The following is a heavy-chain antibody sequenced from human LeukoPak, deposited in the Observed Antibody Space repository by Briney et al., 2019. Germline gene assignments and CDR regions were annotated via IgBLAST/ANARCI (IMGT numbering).Heavy chain of an antibody. Sequence: SETLSLTCTVSGGSISSYYWSWIRQPPGKGLEWIGYIDYSGYTNYNPSLKSRVTISVDTSKNQFSLKLSSVTAADTAVYYCARDIYATVTRGYYYYYMDVWGKGTTVTISS. V-gene: IGHV4-59*12. CDR1: GGSISSYY. D-gene: IGHD4-17*01. CDR3: ARDIYATVTRGYYYYYMDV. J-gene: IGHJ6*03. CDR2: IDYSGYT.